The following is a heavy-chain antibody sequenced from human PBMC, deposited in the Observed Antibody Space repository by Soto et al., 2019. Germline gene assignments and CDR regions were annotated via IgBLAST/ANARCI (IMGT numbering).Heavy chain of an antibody. CDR3: ASPKNTIFGRMDV. J-gene: IGHJ6*02. CDR1: GFTFSSYA. Sequence: GGSLRLSCAASGFTFSSYAMHWVRQAPGKGLEWVAVISYDGRNKNYAESVKGRFTISRDNSKNTQYLQMNSLRDEETAVYYCASPKNTIFGRMDVWGQGTTVTVSS. D-gene: IGHD3-3*01. V-gene: IGHV3-30*04. CDR2: ISYDGRNK.